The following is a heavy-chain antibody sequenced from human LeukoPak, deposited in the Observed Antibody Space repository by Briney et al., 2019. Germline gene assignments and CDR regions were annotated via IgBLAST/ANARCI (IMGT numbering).Heavy chain of an antibody. Sequence: GGSLRLSCAASGLTFSSYGMHWVRQAPGKGLEWVTFIRYDGSNKYYADSVKGRFTISRDNSKNTLYLQMNSLRPEDTAVYYCARALTGRDSEMGYWGQGTLVTVSS. V-gene: IGHV3-30*02. CDR1: GLTFSSYG. CDR2: IRYDGSNK. CDR3: ARALTGRDSEMGY. J-gene: IGHJ4*02. D-gene: IGHD1-14*01.